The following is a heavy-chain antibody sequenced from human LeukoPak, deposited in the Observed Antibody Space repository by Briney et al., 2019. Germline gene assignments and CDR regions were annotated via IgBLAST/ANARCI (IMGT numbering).Heavy chain of an antibody. CDR1: GFTFAIYA. V-gene: IGHV3-23*01. CDR2: ISGNSGST. Sequence: PLGSLRLSCAASGFTFAIYATSWGCQAPRKGLWWVSGISGNSGSTYYADSVKGRFTISRDNAKNSLYLQMNSLRAEDTAVYYCARDGVTMVRGVKVLDYYYYYMDVWGKGTTVTISS. J-gene: IGHJ6*03. D-gene: IGHD3-10*01. CDR3: ARDGVTMVRGVKVLDYYYYYMDV.